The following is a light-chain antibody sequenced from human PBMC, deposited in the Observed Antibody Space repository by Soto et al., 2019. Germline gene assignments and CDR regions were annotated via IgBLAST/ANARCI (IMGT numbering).Light chain of an antibody. CDR3: TAYTSSSTPYV. Sequence: QSALTQPASVSASPGQSITISCTGTSSDVGGYKYVSWYQQYPGKAPKLMMYEVSNRPSGISNRFSGSKSGNTASLTITGLRAEDEGYYYWTAYTSSSTPYVFGTGTKLTVL. J-gene: IGLJ1*01. CDR2: EVS. V-gene: IGLV2-14*01. CDR1: SSDVGGYKY.